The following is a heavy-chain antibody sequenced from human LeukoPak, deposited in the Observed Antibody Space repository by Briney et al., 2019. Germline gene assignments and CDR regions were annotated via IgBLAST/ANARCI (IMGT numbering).Heavy chain of an antibody. CDR3: ARGFEDYYDSSGYYQTHLAYYFDY. V-gene: IGHV4-59*01. J-gene: IGHJ4*02. Sequence: SETLSLTCTVSGGSISSYYWSWIRQPPGKGLEWIGYIYYSGSTNYNPSLKSRVTISVDTSKNQFSLKLRSVTAADTAVYYCARGFEDYYDSSGYYQTHLAYYFDYWGQGTLVTVSS. CDR2: IYYSGST. D-gene: IGHD3-22*01. CDR1: GGSISSYY.